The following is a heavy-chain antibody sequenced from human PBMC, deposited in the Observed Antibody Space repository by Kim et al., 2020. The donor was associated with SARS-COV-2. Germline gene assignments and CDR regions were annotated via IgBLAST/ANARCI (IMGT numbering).Heavy chain of an antibody. CDR1: GGSFSGYY. Sequence: SETLSLTCAVYGGSFSGYYWSWIRQPPGKGLEWIGEINHSGSTNYNPSLKSRVTISVDTSKNQFSLKLSSVTAADTAVYYCARGVVVSAAMLWTARHYY. V-gene: IGHV4-34*01. D-gene: IGHD2-2*01. CDR3: ARGVVVSAAMLWTARHYY. J-gene: IGHJ6*01. CDR2: INHSGST.